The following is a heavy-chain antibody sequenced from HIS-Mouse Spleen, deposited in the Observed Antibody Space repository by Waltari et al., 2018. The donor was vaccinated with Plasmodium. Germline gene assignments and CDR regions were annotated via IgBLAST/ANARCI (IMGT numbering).Heavy chain of an antibody. J-gene: IGHJ2*01. CDR2: INHSGTT. Sequence: QVQLQQWGAGLLKPSETLSLTCAVYGGSFSGYYWSWIRQPPGKGLDWIGEINHSGTTNYNPSLKSRVTISVDTSKNRFSLKLSSVTTADTAVYYCARGRVLGTSSGYFDLWGRGTLVTVSS. V-gene: IGHV4-34*01. CDR1: GGSFSGYY. CDR3: ARGRVLGTSSGYFDL. D-gene: IGHD3-10*01.